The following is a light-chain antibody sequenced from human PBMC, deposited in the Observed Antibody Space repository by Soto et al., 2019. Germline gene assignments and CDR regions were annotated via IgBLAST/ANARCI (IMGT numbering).Light chain of an antibody. V-gene: IGLV1-40*01. CDR3: LSYASTWVVWV. CDR1: SSNIGAGYA. Sequence: QSVLTQPPSVSAAPGQRVTISCTGSSSNIGAGYAVHWNQHLPGAAPKLLICDNNNRPSGVPDRFSGSKSGTSASLAITGLQAEDEADCYFLSYASTWVVWVFGGGTQLTVL. J-gene: IGLJ3*02. CDR2: DNN.